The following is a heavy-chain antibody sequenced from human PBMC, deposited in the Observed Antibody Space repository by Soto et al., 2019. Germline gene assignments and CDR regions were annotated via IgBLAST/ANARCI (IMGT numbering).Heavy chain of an antibody. J-gene: IGHJ5*02. D-gene: IGHD2-2*01. CDR1: GFTVSNTY. Sequence: EVQLVETGGGLIQPGGSLRLSCAASGFTVSNTYMTWVRQPPGNGLECVSVIYTAGGTNYADSVKGRFIISRDNSKNTLYLQMNSLRAEDTAVYYCARALPVAKGGFDPWGQGTLVTFSS. CDR3: ARALPVAKGGFDP. V-gene: IGHV3-53*02. CDR2: IYTAGGT.